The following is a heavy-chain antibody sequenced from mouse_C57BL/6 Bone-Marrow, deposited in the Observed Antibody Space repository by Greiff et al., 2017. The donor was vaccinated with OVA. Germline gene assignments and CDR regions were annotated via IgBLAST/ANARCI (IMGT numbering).Heavy chain of an antibody. CDR1: EYEFPSHD. Sequence: EVQLVESGGGLVQPGESLKLSCESNEYEFPSHDMSWVRKTPEKRLELVAAINSDGGSTYYPDTMERRFIISRDNTKETLYLQMSSLRSEDTALYYCARHGYYYGSSWDYAMDYWGQGTSVTVSS. CDR3: ARHGYYYGSSWDYAMDY. V-gene: IGHV5-2*01. D-gene: IGHD1-1*01. CDR2: INSDGGST. J-gene: IGHJ4*01.